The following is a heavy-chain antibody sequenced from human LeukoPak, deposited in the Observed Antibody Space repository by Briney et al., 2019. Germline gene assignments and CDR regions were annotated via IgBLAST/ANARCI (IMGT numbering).Heavy chain of an antibody. Sequence: ASVKVSCMVSVYTLTELSIHWVRPAPRKGLAWVGGFYPEDGETINAKKFQGRVTMPEDTSPDTAYMELNSLKSGDTAVYYCATYDFWSGYYTHWGQGTLVTVSS. CDR3: ATYDFWSGYYTH. V-gene: IGHV1-24*01. CDR1: VYTLTELS. CDR2: FYPEDGET. D-gene: IGHD3-3*01. J-gene: IGHJ4*02.